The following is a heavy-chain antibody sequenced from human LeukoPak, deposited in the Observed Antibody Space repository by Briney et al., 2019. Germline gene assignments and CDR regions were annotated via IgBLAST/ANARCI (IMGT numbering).Heavy chain of an antibody. J-gene: IGHJ6*03. CDR1: GFTFSSYW. CDR3: ARDAEDIVVVPAAHYYYYYYMDV. D-gene: IGHD2-2*01. CDR2: INSDGSRT. Sequence: GGSLRLSCAASGFTFSSYWMHWVRQAPGKGLVWVSRINSDGSRTSYADSVKGRFTISRDNAKNSPYLQMNSLRAEDTAVYYCARDAEDIVVVPAAHYYYYYYMDVWGKGTTVTISS. V-gene: IGHV3-74*01.